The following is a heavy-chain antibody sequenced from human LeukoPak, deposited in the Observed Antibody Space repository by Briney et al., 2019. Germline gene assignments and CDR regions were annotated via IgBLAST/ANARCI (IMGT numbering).Heavy chain of an antibody. CDR2: INHSGST. Sequence: SETLSLTCAVYGGSFSGYYWSWIRQPPGKGLERIGEINHSGSTNYNPSLKSRVTISVDTSKNQFSLKLSSVTAADTAVYYCAIPYCSGGSCYSAFDPWGQGTLVTVSS. V-gene: IGHV4-34*01. CDR3: AIPYCSGGSCYSAFDP. D-gene: IGHD2-15*01. J-gene: IGHJ5*02. CDR1: GGSFSGYY.